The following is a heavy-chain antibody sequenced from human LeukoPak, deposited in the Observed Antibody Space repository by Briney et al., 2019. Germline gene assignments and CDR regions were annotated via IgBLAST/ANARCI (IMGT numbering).Heavy chain of an antibody. Sequence: ASVKVSCKASGYTFTVHYMHWVRQAPGQGLEWMGWINPNSGGTNYAQKFQGWVTMTRDMSISTAYMELSRLRSDDTAVYYCARTYCSGGGCYTDHYGMDVWGQGTTVTVSS. D-gene: IGHD2-15*01. CDR2: INPNSGGT. V-gene: IGHV1-2*04. CDR1: GYTFTVHY. CDR3: ARTYCSGGGCYTDHYGMDV. J-gene: IGHJ6*02.